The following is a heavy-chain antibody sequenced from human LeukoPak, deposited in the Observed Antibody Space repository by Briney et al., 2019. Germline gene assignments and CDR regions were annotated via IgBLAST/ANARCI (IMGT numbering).Heavy chain of an antibody. V-gene: IGHV1-46*01. D-gene: IGHD1-26*01. J-gene: IGHJ4*02. CDR3: ARDGQWELPLGY. CDR1: GYTFTSYY. CDR2: INPSGGST. Sequence: ASVKVSCKASGYTFTSYYMHWVRQAPGQGLEWMGIINPSGGSTSYAQKFQGRVTMTRDTSTSTVYMELGSLRSEDTAVYYCARDGQWELPLGYWGQGTLVTVSS.